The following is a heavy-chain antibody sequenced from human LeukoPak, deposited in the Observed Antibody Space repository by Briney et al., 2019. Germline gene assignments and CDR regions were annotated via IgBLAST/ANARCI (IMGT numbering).Heavy chain of an antibody. J-gene: IGHJ4*02. CDR3: AKSLYDSSGYYY. Sequence: GRSLRLSCAASGFTFSSYGMHWVRQAPGKGLEWVAVISYDGSNKYYADSVKGRFTISRDNSKNTLYLQMNSLRAEDTAVYYCAKSLYDSSGYYYWGQGTLVTVSS. V-gene: IGHV3-30*18. CDR2: ISYDGSNK. D-gene: IGHD3-22*01. CDR1: GFTFSSYG.